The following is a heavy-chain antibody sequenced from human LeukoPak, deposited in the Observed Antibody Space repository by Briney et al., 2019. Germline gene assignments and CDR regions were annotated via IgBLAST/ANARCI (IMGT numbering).Heavy chain of an antibody. Sequence: GGSLRLSCTASGFTFSTYHMVWVRQAPGEGLECLSYISYDSTAIHYADSVRGRFAISRDNAQSSLYLQMNSLTAEDTAIYFCARVWQDYSNTDYWGQGTLVTVSS. CDR1: GFTFSTYH. D-gene: IGHD4-11*01. CDR2: ISYDSTAI. CDR3: ARVWQDYSNTDY. J-gene: IGHJ4*02. V-gene: IGHV3-48*01.